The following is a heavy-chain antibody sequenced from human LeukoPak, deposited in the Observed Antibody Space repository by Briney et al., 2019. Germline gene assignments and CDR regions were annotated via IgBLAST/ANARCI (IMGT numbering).Heavy chain of an antibody. CDR1: GYTFTGYY. V-gene: IGHV1-2*02. CDR2: INPTSGGT. J-gene: IGHJ4*02. Sequence: ASVRVSCKASGYTFTGYYIHWVRQAPGQGLEWMGWINPTSGGTKYAQKFQGRVTMTRDTSISTAYMELSGLRADDTPVFYCARGGSAWANPFDYWGQGSLVTVSA. CDR3: ARGGSAWANPFDY. D-gene: IGHD6-19*01.